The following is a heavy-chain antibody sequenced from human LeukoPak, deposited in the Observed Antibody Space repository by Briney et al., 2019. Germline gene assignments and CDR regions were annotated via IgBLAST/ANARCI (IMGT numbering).Heavy chain of an antibody. CDR1: GYTFTGYY. J-gene: IGHJ4*02. Sequence: ASVKVSCKASGYTFTGYYMHWVRQAPGQGLEWMGLINPNSGGTNYAQKFQGRVTMTRDTSISTAYMELSRLRSDDTSVYYCACDLGGGGWYSFSPNWGQGTLVTVSS. CDR3: ACDLGGGGWYSFSPN. CDR2: INPNSGGT. D-gene: IGHD6-19*01. V-gene: IGHV1-2*02.